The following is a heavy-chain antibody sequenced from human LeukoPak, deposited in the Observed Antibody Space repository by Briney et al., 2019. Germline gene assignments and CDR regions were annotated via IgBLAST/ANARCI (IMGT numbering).Heavy chain of an antibody. CDR1: GFTFSSYW. V-gene: IGHV3-49*04. CDR2: IRSKAYGGTT. J-gene: IGHJ4*02. Sequence: PGGSLRLSCAASGFTFSSYWMHWVRQAPGKGLEWVGFIRSKAYGGTTEYAASVKGRFTISRDDSKSIAYLQMNSLKTEDTAVYYCTTTVVVPAAIRGVIDYWGQGTLVTVSS. D-gene: IGHD2-2*02. CDR3: TTTVVVPAAIRGVIDY.